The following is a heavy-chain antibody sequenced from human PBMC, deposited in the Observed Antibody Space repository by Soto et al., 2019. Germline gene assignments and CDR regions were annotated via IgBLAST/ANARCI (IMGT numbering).Heavy chain of an antibody. CDR1: GGSISSYY. CDR2: IYYSGST. CDR3: ARDSEGYYGSGIYYSASYYYYGMAV. D-gene: IGHD3-10*01. V-gene: IGHV4-59*01. Sequence: SETLSLTCTVSGGSISSYYWSWIRQPPGKGLEWIGYIYYSGSTNYNPSLKSRVTISVDTSKNQFSLKLSSVTAADTAVYYCARDSEGYYGSGIYYSASYYYYGMAVWGQGTTVTVSS. J-gene: IGHJ6*02.